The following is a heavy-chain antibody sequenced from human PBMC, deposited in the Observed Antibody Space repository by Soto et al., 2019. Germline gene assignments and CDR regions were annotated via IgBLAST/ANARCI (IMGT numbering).Heavy chain of an antibody. D-gene: IGHD6-13*01. CDR3: AKGDIAAAGTVDY. CDR1: GFTFDDYA. CDR2: ISWNSGSI. J-gene: IGHJ4*02. Sequence: EVQLVESGGGLVQPGRSLRLSCAASGFTFDDYAMHWVRQAPGKGLEWVSGISWNSGSIGYADSVKGRFTISRDNAMNSLYLQMNSLRAEDTALYYCAKGDIAAAGTVDYWGQGTLVTVSS. V-gene: IGHV3-9*01.